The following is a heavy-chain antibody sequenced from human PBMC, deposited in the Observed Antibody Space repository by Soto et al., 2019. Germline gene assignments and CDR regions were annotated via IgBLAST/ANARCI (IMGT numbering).Heavy chain of an antibody. Sequence: SVKVSCKASRGTFSSHAISWVRQAPGQGLEWMGGIIPFFKATNYAQKFQGRVTITADESTSTAYMDLSSLTSEDTAVYYCARDVPLNYYDGTYYYYAMDVWGQGTTVTVSS. CDR3: ARDVPLNYYDGTYYYYAMDV. CDR1: RGTFSSHA. D-gene: IGHD3-16*01. V-gene: IGHV1-69*13. CDR2: IIPFFKAT. J-gene: IGHJ6*02.